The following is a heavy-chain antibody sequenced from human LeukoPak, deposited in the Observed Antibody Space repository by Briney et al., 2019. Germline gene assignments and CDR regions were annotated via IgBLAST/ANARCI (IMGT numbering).Heavy chain of an antibody. CDR2: IWYDGSNK. Sequence: PGRSLRLSCAASGFTFSSDGIHWVRPPPAKGLGGVAVIWYDGSNKYYADSVKGRFTIPRDNSKNTLYLQMNSLRAEDTAVYYCARDQNYYDSSGYPFDYWGQGTLVTVSS. CDR3: ARDQNYYDSSGYPFDY. V-gene: IGHV3-33*01. J-gene: IGHJ4*02. CDR1: GFTFSSDG. D-gene: IGHD3-22*01.